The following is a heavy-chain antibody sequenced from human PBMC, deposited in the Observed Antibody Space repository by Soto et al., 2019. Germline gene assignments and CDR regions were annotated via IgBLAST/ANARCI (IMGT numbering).Heavy chain of an antibody. CDR1: GSSILSYA. Sequence: PSETLSLTCTVSGSSILSYAWSWIRQPPGKGLEWIGYISYSGSTKYSPSLKSRVTISEDTTENQFSLTLTSVTAADTAVYYCAREAGVVTSDWFDFWGQGTLVTVSS. D-gene: IGHD3-3*01. CDR3: AREAGVVTSDWFDF. CDR2: ISYSGST. J-gene: IGHJ4*02. V-gene: IGHV4-59*01.